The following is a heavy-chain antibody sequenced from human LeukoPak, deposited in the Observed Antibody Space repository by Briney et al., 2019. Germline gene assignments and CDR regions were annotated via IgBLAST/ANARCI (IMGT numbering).Heavy chain of an antibody. CDR1: GFTFTNAW. V-gene: IGHV3-7*01. J-gene: IGHJ4*02. Sequence: PGGSLRLSCSASGFTFTNAWMSWVRQAPGKGLEWLAAIRQDGREIYYVDSVKGRFTISRDNAKNSLYLQMNSLRAEDTAVYYCVSGDEFDYWGQGTLVTVSS. CDR2: IRQDGREI. CDR3: VSGDEFDY.